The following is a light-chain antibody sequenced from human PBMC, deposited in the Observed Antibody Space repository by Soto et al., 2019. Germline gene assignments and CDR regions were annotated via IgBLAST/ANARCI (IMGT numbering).Light chain of an antibody. CDR1: SSNIGSSY. CDR2: DVN. Sequence: QSVLTQPPSVSGTPGQRVTISCSGSSSNIGSSYVYWYQQLSRDPKLILYDVNNRPSGVSNHFSGSKSGNTASLVISGLQANDEADYYCSSYSTTNILVFGSGTKVTVL. V-gene: IGLV1-47*01. J-gene: IGLJ1*01. CDR3: SSYSTTNILV.